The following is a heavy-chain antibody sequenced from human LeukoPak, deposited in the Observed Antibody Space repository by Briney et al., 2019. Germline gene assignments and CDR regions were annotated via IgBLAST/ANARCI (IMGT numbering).Heavy chain of an antibody. CDR2: IRQDGRDK. D-gene: IGHD4-11*01. CDR1: GFTFSRHY. CDR3: ARESKVRSSDDAFDI. J-gene: IGHJ3*02. V-gene: IGHV3-7*01. Sequence: GGSLRLSCAASGFTFSRHYMSWVRQSPGKGLEWVANIRQDGRDKYYVDSVKGRFTISRDNADNSLYLQMNSLRAEDTGVYYCARESKVRSSDDAFDIWSQGTMVTVS.